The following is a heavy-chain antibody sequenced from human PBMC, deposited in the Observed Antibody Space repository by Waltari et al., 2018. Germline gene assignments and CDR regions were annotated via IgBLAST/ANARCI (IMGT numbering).Heavy chain of an antibody. D-gene: IGHD1-26*01. CDR1: GGSISSYY. CDR2: IYTSGRT. CDR3: ARSTWEPLGYYYYYMDV. Sequence: QVQLQESGPGLVKPSETLSLTCTVSGGSISSYYWSWIRQPAGKGLEWIGRIYTSGRTNDHPPLKRPVTMSVDTSKNQFSLKLSSVTAADTAVYYCARSTWEPLGYYYYYMDVGGKGTTVTISS. V-gene: IGHV4-4*07. J-gene: IGHJ6*03.